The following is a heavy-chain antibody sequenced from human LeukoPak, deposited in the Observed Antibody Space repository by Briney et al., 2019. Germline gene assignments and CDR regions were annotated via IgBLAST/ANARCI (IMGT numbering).Heavy chain of an antibody. J-gene: IGHJ4*02. Sequence: ASVTLACKASGYTFSSYGIAWVRQAPGQGLEWMGWISGYNGNTNYAQKLQGRVSMTTDTSTTTAYMELRSLTSDDTALYYCARSRLGAITAGPFDYCGQGTLVTVSS. V-gene: IGHV1-18*01. D-gene: IGHD5-12*01. CDR2: ISGYNGNT. CDR1: GYTFSSYG. CDR3: ARSRLGAITAGPFDY.